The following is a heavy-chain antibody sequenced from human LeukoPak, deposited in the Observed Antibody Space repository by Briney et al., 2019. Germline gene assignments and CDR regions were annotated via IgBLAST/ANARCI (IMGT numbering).Heavy chain of an antibody. V-gene: IGHV4-39*01. CDR1: GGSISSTNYC. CDR2: IYYSGST. J-gene: IGHJ4*02. CDR3: ASEVVAAGTDY. Sequence: SETLSLTCSVSGGSISSTNYCWAWIRQPPGKGLEWIGSIYYSGSTYYNPSLKGRVIISVDTSKNQFSLTVSSVTAADRAVYYCASEVVAAGTDYWGQGTLVTVSS. D-gene: IGHD6-13*01.